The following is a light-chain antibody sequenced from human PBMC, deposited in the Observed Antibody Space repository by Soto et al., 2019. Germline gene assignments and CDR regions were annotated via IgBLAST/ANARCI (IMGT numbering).Light chain of an antibody. Sequence: EIVMTQSPAALSVSPGDRATLSCRASQSVGSELAWLQQKPGQPPRLLIFDASTRATGIPARFSAGGSGTKFTLRISSLQSDDVAVDYCQQYNNWPSGTFGRGTKVEV. CDR2: DAS. V-gene: IGKV3-15*01. CDR1: QSVGSE. J-gene: IGKJ1*01. CDR3: QQYNNWPSGT.